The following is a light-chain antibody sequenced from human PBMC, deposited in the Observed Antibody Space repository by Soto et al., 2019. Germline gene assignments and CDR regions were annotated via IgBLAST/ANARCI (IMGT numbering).Light chain of an antibody. V-gene: IGLV4-69*01. J-gene: IGLJ2*01. Sequence: QPVLTQSPSASASLGASVKLTCTLSSGHSSYDIAWHQQQPEKGPRYLMKLNSDGSHNKGDGIPDRFSGSSSGAERYLTISSLQSEDEADYYCKTLGTAIRGVFGGGPKLTVL. CDR3: KTLGTAIRGV. CDR2: LNSDGSH. CDR1: SGHSSYD.